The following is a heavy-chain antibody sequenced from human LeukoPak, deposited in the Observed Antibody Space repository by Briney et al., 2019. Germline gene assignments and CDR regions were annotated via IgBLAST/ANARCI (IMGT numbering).Heavy chain of an antibody. CDR3: AKGGSGWPIDY. CDR1: GYTFTIFD. CDR2: MNPNSGNT. D-gene: IGHD6-19*01. V-gene: IGHV1-8*01. Sequence: ASVKVSCKASGYTFTIFDIHWVRQATGQGLEWMGWMNPNSGNTGYAQKFQGTVTMTRDTSMTTAYMELCGLKSEDTAVYYCAKGGSGWPIDYWGQGTLVTVSS. J-gene: IGHJ4*02.